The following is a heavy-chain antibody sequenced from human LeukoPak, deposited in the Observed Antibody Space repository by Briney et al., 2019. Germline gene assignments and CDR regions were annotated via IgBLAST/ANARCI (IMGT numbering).Heavy chain of an antibody. CDR3: ARDKQQLVWDEVFDY. J-gene: IGHJ4*02. CDR2: ISYDGSNK. V-gene: IGHV3-30-3*01. Sequence: GGSLRLSCAASGFTFSSYAMHWVRQAPGKGLEWVAVISYDGSNKYYADSVKGRFTISRDNSKNTLYLQMNSLRSEDTAVYYCARDKQQLVWDEVFDYWGQGTLVTVSS. CDR1: GFTFSSYA. D-gene: IGHD6-13*01.